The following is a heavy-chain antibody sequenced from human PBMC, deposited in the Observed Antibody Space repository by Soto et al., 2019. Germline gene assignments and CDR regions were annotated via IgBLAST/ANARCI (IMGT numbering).Heavy chain of an antibody. CDR2: VTTKIDGGTT. CDR3: TEKTYHDILTDYYYYYGMDV. J-gene: IGHJ6*02. V-gene: IGHV3-15*01. CDR1: GFSFPNAW. Sequence: PGGSLRLSCAASGFSFPNAWMTWVRQAPGKGLEWVGRVTTKIDGGTTDYAAPVKGRFTISRDDSKNTLYLQMNSLKTEDTAVYYCTEKTYHDILTDYYYYYGMDVWGQGTTVTVSS. D-gene: IGHD3-9*01.